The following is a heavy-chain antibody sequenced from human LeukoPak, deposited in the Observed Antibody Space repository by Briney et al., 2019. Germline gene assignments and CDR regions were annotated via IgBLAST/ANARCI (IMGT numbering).Heavy chain of an antibody. CDR2: IYNSEST. Sequence: ASETLSLTCTVSGVSISIYYWSWIRQPPGKGLEWIGYIYNSESTYYNPSLKSRVTISLDTSKNQFSLRLNSVTAADTAVYYCARVKGSNWFDPWGQGTLVTDSS. D-gene: IGHD6-6*01. J-gene: IGHJ5*02. V-gene: IGHV4-59*01. CDR1: GVSISIYY. CDR3: ARVKGSNWFDP.